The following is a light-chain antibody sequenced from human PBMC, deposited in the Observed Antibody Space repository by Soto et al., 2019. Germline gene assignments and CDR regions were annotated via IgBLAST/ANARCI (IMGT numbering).Light chain of an antibody. V-gene: IGKV3-11*01. J-gene: IGKJ4*01. CDR1: QSVSSF. CDR2: DAS. Sequence: EIVLTQSPATLSLSPGERATLSCRASQSVSSFLAWYQQKPGQAPRLLIYDASNRASGIPARISGSGSGTDFTLTISSLEPEDFAVYYCQQRSDWPLSFGGGTKVEIK. CDR3: QQRSDWPLS.